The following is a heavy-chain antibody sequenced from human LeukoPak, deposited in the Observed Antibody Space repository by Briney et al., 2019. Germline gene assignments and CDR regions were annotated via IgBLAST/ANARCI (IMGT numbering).Heavy chain of an antibody. V-gene: IGHV3-23*01. CDR1: GFTLSNYA. CDR3: AKPMLRGVILVYFDY. Sequence: PGGSLRLSCAASGFTLSNYAMSWVREAPGKGLEWVSSLSDSGDTIYYADSVKGRFTISRDNSMNMVYLQLSSLGAEDTAVYYCAKPMLRGVILVYFDYWGQGTLVTVSS. D-gene: IGHD3-10*01. J-gene: IGHJ4*02. CDR2: LSDSGDTI.